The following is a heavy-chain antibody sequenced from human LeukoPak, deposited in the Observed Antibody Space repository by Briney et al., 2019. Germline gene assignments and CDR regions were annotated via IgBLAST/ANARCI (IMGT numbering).Heavy chain of an antibody. D-gene: IGHD6-13*01. CDR2: ISGSGGST. CDR1: GFTFSSYA. Sequence: GGSLRLSCAASGFTFSSYAMSWVRQAPGKGLEWVSAISGSGGSTYYADSVKGRFTISRDNSKNTLYLQMNSLRAEDTAVYYCAKGRRVGIAAAGTPFDYWGQGTLVTVSS. J-gene: IGHJ4*02. CDR3: AKGRRVGIAAAGTPFDY. V-gene: IGHV3-23*01.